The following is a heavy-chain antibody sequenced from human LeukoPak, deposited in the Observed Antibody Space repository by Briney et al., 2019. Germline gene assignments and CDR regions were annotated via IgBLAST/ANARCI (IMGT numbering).Heavy chain of an antibody. Sequence: SETLSLTCAVYGGSFSGYYWSWIRQPPGKGLEWIGEINHSGSTNYNPSLKSRVTISVDTSKNQFSLELSSVTAADTAVHYCARVDGNTAINYWGQGTLVTVSS. J-gene: IGHJ4*02. CDR2: INHSGST. V-gene: IGHV4-34*01. D-gene: IGHD5-18*01. CDR3: ARVDGNTAINY. CDR1: GGSFSGYY.